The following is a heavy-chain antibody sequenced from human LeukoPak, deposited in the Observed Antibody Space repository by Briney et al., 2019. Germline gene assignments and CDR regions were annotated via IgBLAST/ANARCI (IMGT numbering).Heavy chain of an antibody. Sequence: GGSLRLSCAGSRFTFSNYAMSWVRQAPGKGLEWVSYISSSGSTIYYADSVKGRFTISRDNAKNSLYLQMNSLRAEDTAVYYCATGYSYGSPNYWGQGTLVTVSS. CDR1: RFTFSNYA. CDR3: ATGYSYGSPNY. D-gene: IGHD5-18*01. V-gene: IGHV3-11*01. CDR2: ISSSGSTI. J-gene: IGHJ4*02.